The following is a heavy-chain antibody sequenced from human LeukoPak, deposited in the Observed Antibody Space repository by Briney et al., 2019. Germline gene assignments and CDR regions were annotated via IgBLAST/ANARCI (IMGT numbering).Heavy chain of an antibody. J-gene: IGHJ4*02. V-gene: IGHV3-9*01. CDR2: ISWNSGSI. Sequence: PGGSLRLSCAASGFTFDDYAMHWVRQAPGKGLEWVSGISWNSGSIGYADSVKGRFTISRDNAKNSLYLQMNSLRAEDTALYYCAKGKDQSGSSTTAFDYWAREPWSPSPQ. CDR1: GFTFDDYA. D-gene: IGHD1-26*01. CDR3: AKGKDQSGSSTTAFDY.